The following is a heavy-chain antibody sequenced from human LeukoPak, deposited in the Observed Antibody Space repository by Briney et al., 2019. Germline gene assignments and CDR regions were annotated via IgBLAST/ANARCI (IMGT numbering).Heavy chain of an antibody. CDR3: AHTPGRTYTPMAAGLFDY. J-gene: IGHJ4*02. V-gene: IGHV2-5*01. Sequence: SGPTLVNPTQTLTLTCSFSGSSLSTSGVGVGWIRQPPGKALEWLAVIYWNDDKRYSPSLNSRLTITKDTSKNQVLFTMTNMDPVDTATYYCAHTPGRTYTPMAAGLFDYWGQGTLVTVSS. CDR1: GSSLSTSGVG. CDR2: IYWNDDK. D-gene: IGHD5-18*01.